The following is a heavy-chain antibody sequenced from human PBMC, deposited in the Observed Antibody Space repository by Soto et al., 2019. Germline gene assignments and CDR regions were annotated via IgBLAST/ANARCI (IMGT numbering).Heavy chain of an antibody. V-gene: IGHV4-39*01. CDR2: VYYGGTI. Sequence: PSETLSLTCTVSGGSMRSSNYFWGWIRQPPGKGLEWIGSVYYGGTIYYNPSLKSRVTISADTSKNQFSLKLNSVTAADTAVYYCASSSLYGMDVWGQGTTVTVSS. J-gene: IGHJ6*02. CDR3: ASSSLYGMDV. CDR1: GGSMRSSNYF.